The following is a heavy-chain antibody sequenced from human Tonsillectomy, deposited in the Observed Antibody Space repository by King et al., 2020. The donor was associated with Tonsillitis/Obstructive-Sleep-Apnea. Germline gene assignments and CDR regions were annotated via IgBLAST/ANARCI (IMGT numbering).Heavy chain of an antibody. V-gene: IGHV4-34*01. Sequence: VQLQQWGAGLLKPSETLSLTCAVYGGSFSGYYWSWIRKPPGKGLEWIGEINHSGSTNYNPSLKSRVTISVDTSKNQLSQKLRSVTAPDRAVYFCARNYLILPLYNCFDPLGQGTLVTVSS. D-gene: IGHD1-7*01. J-gene: IGHJ5*02. CDR1: GGSFSGYY. CDR2: INHSGST. CDR3: ARNYLILPLYNCFDP.